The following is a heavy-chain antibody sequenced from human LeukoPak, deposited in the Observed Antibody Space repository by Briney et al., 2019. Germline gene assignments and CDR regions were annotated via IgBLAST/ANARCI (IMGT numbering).Heavy chain of an antibody. D-gene: IGHD6-19*01. CDR3: ARGSSGWYEVGYYYYMDV. CDR1: GGTFSSYA. Sequence: GSSVKVSCKASGGTFSSYAISWVRQAPGQGLEWMGGIIPIFGTANYAQKFQGRVTITTDESTSTAYMELSSLRSEDTAMYYCARGSSGWYEVGYYYYMDVWGKGTTVTVSS. CDR2: IIPIFGTA. J-gene: IGHJ6*03. V-gene: IGHV1-69*05.